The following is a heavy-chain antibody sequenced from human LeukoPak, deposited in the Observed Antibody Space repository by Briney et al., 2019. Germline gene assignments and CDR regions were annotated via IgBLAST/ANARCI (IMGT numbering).Heavy chain of an antibody. V-gene: IGHV3-20*04. CDR1: GFTFDDYG. Sequence: PGGSLRLSCAASGFTFDDYGMSWVRQAPGKGLEWVSGINWNGGSTGYADSVKGRFTISRDNAKNSLYLQMNSLRAEDTAVYYCARGSGSSGYYYWAEYFQHWGQGTLVTVSS. J-gene: IGHJ1*01. D-gene: IGHD3-22*01. CDR2: INWNGGST. CDR3: ARGSGSSGYYYWAEYFQH.